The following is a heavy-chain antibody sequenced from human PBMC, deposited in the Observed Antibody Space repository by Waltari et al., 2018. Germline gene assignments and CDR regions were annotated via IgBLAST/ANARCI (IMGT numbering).Heavy chain of an antibody. V-gene: IGHV4-38-2*01. J-gene: IGHJ4*02. Sequence: QVQLQESGPGLVKPSETLSLTCAVSGYSISSGYYWGWIRQPPGKGLEWIGSIYHSGSTYYNPSIKSGVTISVDTSKNQFSLKLSSGTAADTAVYYCAYRAGGYYDSSGYYFGYWGQGTLVTVSS. CDR1: GYSISSGYY. CDR3: AYRAGGYYDSSGYYFGY. CDR2: IYHSGST. D-gene: IGHD3-22*01.